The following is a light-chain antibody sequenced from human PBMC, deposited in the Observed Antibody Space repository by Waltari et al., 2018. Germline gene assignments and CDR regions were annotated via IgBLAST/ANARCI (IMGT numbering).Light chain of an antibody. Sequence: AIHLTQSPSSLSASVGDRITITCRASQGISSALAWYQQKPGESPKFLIYDASSLQSGVPSRFSGSASGTDFTLTITSLQPEDFATYYCQQLHSYPITFGQGTLLEIK. CDR2: DAS. J-gene: IGKJ5*01. CDR1: QGISSA. CDR3: QQLHSYPIT. V-gene: IGKV1-13*02.